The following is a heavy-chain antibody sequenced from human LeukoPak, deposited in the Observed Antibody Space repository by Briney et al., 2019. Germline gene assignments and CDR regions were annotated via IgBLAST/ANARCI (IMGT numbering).Heavy chain of an antibody. CDR3: ATIPRSSGTYSIDY. D-gene: IGHD3-10*01. Sequence: SQTLSLNCTVSGGSISSADYYWSWIRQPPGKGLEWIGDIYYTGSTSYTPSLKSRLIISLDMSRNQFSLRLSSVTAADTAVYYCATIPRSSGTYSIDYWGQGILVTVSS. V-gene: IGHV4-30-4*01. J-gene: IGHJ4*02. CDR1: GGSISSADYY. CDR2: IYYTGST.